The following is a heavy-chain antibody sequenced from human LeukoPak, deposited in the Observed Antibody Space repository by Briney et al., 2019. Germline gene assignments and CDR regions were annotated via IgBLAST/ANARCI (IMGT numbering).Heavy chain of an antibody. CDR1: GGSFSGYS. CDR2: IHHSGST. V-gene: IGHV4-34*09. Sequence: SETLSLTCVVYGGSFSGYSWSWIRQHPGKGLEWIGYIHHSGSTNYNPSLKSRVTISVDTSKNQFSLKLNSVTAADTAVYYCARDGRYCSTTSCQGWFDPWGQGTLVTVSS. D-gene: IGHD2-2*01. CDR3: ARDGRYCSTTSCQGWFDP. J-gene: IGHJ5*02.